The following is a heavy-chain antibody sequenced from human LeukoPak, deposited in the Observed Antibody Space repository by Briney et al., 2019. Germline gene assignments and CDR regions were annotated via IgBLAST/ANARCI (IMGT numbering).Heavy chain of an antibody. D-gene: IGHD3-10*01. CDR3: ARDSGPTLLWFGELLAMDV. CDR2: ICAYNGNT. Sequence: ASVKVSCKASGYTFTSYGISWVRQAPGQGLEWMGWICAYNGNTNYAQKLQGRVTMTTDTSTSTAYMELRSLRSDDTAVYYCARDSGPTLLWFGELLAMDVWGKGTTVTVSS. J-gene: IGHJ6*03. CDR1: GYTFTSYG. V-gene: IGHV1-18*01.